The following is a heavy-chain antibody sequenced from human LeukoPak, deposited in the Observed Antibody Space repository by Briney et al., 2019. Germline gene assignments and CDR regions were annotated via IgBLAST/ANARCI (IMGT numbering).Heavy chain of an antibody. CDR2: MNPNSGNT. V-gene: IGHV1-8*01. CDR1: GYTFTSFD. Sequence: GASVKASCKASGYTFTSFDINWVRQATGQGLEWMGWMNPNSGNTGYAQKFQGRVTMTRNTAISTAYMELSSLRSEDTAVYYCARTTEGGYTYDYFYYYYMDVWGKGTTVTISS. J-gene: IGHJ6*03. D-gene: IGHD5-18*01. CDR3: ARTTEGGYTYDYFYYYYMDV.